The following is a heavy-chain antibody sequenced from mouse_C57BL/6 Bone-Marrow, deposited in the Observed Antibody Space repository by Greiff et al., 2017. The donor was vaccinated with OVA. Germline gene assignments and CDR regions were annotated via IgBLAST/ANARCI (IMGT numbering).Heavy chain of an antibody. J-gene: IGHJ3*01. Sequence: QVHVKQPGAELVKPGASVKMSCKASGYTFTSYWITWVKQRPGQGLEWIGDIYTGSGSTNYNEKFKSKATLTVATSSSTSYMQLSILTSEDSAVYCCSREERQLRLPFAYWGQGTLVTVSA. CDR2: IYTGSGST. V-gene: IGHV1-55*01. D-gene: IGHD3-2*02. CDR3: SREERQLRLPFAY. CDR1: GYTFTSYW.